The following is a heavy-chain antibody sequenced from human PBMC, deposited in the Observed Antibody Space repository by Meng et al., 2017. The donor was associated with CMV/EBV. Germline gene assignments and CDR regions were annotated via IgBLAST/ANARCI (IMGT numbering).Heavy chain of an antibody. D-gene: IGHD3-3*01. Sequence: FTFDDYTMHWVRQAPGKGLEWVSLNSWDSGSTYYAGSVKDRFTISRDNSKNSLYLQMNSLRTEDTALYYCAKAPFPLGRFLVWYDYWGQGTLVTVSS. V-gene: IGHV3-43*01. CDR2: NSWDSGST. J-gene: IGHJ4*02. CDR3: AKAPFPLGRFLVWYDY. CDR1: FTFDDYT.